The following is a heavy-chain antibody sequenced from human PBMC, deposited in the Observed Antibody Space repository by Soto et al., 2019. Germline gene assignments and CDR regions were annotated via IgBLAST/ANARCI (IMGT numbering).Heavy chain of an antibody. CDR1: GDSISSYY. CDR2: FSYTGTT. Sequence: LTCSVSGDSISSYYWNWIRQPPGKGLEWIGYFSYTGTTNYNPSLKSRVTISADTSKNQFFLKLSSVTAADTAVYYCGRHLFSDVWGQGTTVTVSS. CDR3: GRHLFSDV. J-gene: IGHJ6*02. V-gene: IGHV4-59*08. D-gene: IGHD2-21*01.